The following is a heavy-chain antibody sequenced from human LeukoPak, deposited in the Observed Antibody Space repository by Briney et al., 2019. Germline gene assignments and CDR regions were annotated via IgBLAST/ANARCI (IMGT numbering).Heavy chain of an antibody. Sequence: RPSGTLSLTCAVSGGSISSSNWWSWVRQPPGKGLEWIGEIYHSGNTNYNPSLKSRVTISVDKSKNQFSLKLSSVTAADTAVYYGARAWSGYAGEDYWGQGTLVTVSS. CDR3: ARAWSGYAGEDY. V-gene: IGHV4-4*02. CDR2: IYHSGNT. J-gene: IGHJ4*02. D-gene: IGHD5-12*01. CDR1: GGSISSSNW.